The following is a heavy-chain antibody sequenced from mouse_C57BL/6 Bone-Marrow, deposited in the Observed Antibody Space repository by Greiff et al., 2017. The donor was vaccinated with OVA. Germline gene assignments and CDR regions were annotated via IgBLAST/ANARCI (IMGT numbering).Heavy chain of an antibody. CDR2: ISGGGGNT. J-gene: IGHJ2*01. Sequence: VQLKESGGGLVKPGGSLKLSCAASGFTFSSYTMSWVRQTPEKRLEWVATISGGGGNTYYPDSVTGRFTISRDNAKNTLYLQMSSLRSEDTALYYCARLRGFDYWGQGTTLTVSS. CDR3: ARLRGFDY. CDR1: GFTFSSYT. V-gene: IGHV5-9*01.